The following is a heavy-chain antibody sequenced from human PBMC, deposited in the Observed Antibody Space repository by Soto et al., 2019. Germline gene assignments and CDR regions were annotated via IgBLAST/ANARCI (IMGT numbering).Heavy chain of an antibody. J-gene: IGHJ6*02. Sequence: GGSLRLSCAASGLTASSNYMCSVLQGTGKGLEWVSVIYSGGSTYYAGSVKGRFTISRDNSKNTLYLQMNSLRAEDTAVYYCARDTGYSSGWYGDYYYGMGVWGQGTTVTVSS. CDR2: IYSGGST. CDR3: ARDTGYSSGWYGDYYYGMGV. CDR1: GLTASSNY. V-gene: IGHV3-53*01. D-gene: IGHD6-19*01.